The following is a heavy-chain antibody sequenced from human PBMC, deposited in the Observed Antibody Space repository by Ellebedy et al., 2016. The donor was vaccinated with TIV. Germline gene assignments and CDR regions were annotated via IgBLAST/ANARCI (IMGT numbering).Heavy chain of an antibody. CDR2: IGGTVENT. CDR3: ARDKGRPPANLDV. Sequence: GESLKISCAASGFTFRNYAINWVRQAPGKGLEWVSVIGGTVENTFYADSVKGRFTIARDNSKNTLYPQMNSLRVDDTAIYYCARDKGRPPANLDVWGQGTAVTVSS. CDR1: GFTFRNYA. D-gene: IGHD2-2*01. J-gene: IGHJ6*02. V-gene: IGHV3-23*01.